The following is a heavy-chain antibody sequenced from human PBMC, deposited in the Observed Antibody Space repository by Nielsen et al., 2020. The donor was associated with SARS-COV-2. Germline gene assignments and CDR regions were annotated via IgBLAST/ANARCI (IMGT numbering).Heavy chain of an antibody. V-gene: IGHV4-4*08. Sequence: SETLSRTCSVSGDSIDGYYWSWIRQAPGKGLEWIGYIYPSGRTNYNPSLKSRVTQSVDTSKNEISLKLSSVTAADTAVYYCARGYHYDSAGYSRPYSYSYMTVWGKGTTVTVSS. CDR1: GDSIDGYY. CDR2: IYPSGRT. J-gene: IGHJ6*03. CDR3: ARGYHYDSAGYSRPYSYSYMTV. D-gene: IGHD3-22*01.